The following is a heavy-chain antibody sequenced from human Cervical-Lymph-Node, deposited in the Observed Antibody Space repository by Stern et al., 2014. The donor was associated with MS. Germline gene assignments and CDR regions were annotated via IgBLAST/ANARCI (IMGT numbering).Heavy chain of an antibody. V-gene: IGHV3-33*01. D-gene: IGHD6-13*01. CDR1: GFSFSRYA. Sequence: VQLVESGGGVVQPGRSLRLSCAASGFSFSRYAMHWVRQAPGKGLEWVALIWYHGSNPYYADSVTGRFTISRDNFKNTLYLQMNSLRAEDTAVYYCASAYSSSHYYFDYWGQGTLVTVSS. CDR3: ASAYSSSHYYFDY. J-gene: IGHJ4*02. CDR2: IWYHGSNP.